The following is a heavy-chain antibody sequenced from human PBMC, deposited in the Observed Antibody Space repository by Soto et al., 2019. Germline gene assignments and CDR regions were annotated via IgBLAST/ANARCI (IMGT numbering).Heavy chain of an antibody. J-gene: IGHJ6*02. D-gene: IGHD3-10*01. CDR2: IIPIFGTS. CDR1: GGTLSNYA. CDR3: ARGVRTGFYGMDV. V-gene: IGHV1-69*01. Sequence: QVQLVQSEAEVKKPGSSVKVSCKASGGTLSNYALSWVRQAPGQGLEWVGGIIPIFGTSNYAQNFQGRVTITADESTSTAYMELSSLRSEDTAVYYCARGVRTGFYGMDVWGQGTTVTVSS.